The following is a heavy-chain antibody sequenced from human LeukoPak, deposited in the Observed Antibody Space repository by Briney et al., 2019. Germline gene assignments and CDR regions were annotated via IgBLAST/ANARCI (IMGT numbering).Heavy chain of an antibody. CDR2: ISSSSSYT. CDR1: GFTFSDYY. D-gene: IGHD5-18*01. V-gene: IGHV3-11*06. Sequence: GGSLRLSCAASGFTFSDYYMSWIRQAPGKGLEWVSCISSSSSYTNYADSVKGRFTISRDNAKNSLYLQMNSLRAEDTAVYYCARVRRDTAMVKDYWGQGTLVTVSS. J-gene: IGHJ4*02. CDR3: ARVRRDTAMVKDY.